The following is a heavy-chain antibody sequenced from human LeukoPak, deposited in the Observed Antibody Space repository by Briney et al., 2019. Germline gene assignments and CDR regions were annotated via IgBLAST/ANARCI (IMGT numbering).Heavy chain of an antibody. J-gene: IGHJ4*02. CDR3: ASQQLVHFDY. CDR2: ISGSGGST. CDR1: GFTFSSYA. Sequence: QSGGSLRLSCAASGFTFSSYAMSWVRQAPGKGLEWVSAISGSGGSTYYADSVKGRFTISRDNSRNTLYLQMNSLRAEDTAVYYCASQQLVHFDYWGQGTLVTVSS. D-gene: IGHD6-13*01. V-gene: IGHV3-23*01.